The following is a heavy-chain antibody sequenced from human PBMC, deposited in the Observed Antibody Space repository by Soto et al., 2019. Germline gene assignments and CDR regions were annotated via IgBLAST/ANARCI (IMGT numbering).Heavy chain of an antibody. CDR2: IAYDGSDK. CDR1: AFTFSDYA. D-gene: IGHD6-6*01. V-gene: IGHV3-30-3*01. Sequence: QVQLVESGGGVVQPGRSLRLSCAASAFTFSDYALQWVRQAPGKGLEWVALIAYDGSDKYYADSVKGRFTISRDHSKNTLYLYMNTLTTEDTAVYYCATASAKYSSASVDYWGQGTLVTVSS. J-gene: IGHJ4*02. CDR3: ATASAKYSSASVDY.